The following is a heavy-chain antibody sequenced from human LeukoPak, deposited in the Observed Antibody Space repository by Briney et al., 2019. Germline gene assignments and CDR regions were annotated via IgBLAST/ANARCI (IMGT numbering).Heavy chain of an antibody. CDR1: GYTFTSYD. Sequence: ASVEVSCKASGYTFTSYDINWVRQATGQGLEWMGWMNPNSGNTGYAQKFQGRVTMTRNTSISTAYMELSSLRSEDTAVYYCAREVPGREWWRQINWFDPWGQGALVTVSS. D-gene: IGHD2-15*01. CDR2: MNPNSGNT. CDR3: AREVPGREWWRQINWFDP. V-gene: IGHV1-8*01. J-gene: IGHJ5*02.